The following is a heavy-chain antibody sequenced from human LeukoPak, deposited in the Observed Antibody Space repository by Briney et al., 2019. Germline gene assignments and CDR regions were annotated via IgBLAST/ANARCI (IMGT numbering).Heavy chain of an antibody. V-gene: IGHV3-30-3*01. CDR2: TSSDLNVK. Sequence: GGSLRLSCAASGFTFRNYVIHWVRQAPGEGLEWVAVTSSDLNVKLYADSVKGRFTISRDNSRSTLYLQMNSLRPEDTAIYYCAREGYYGSGSLDYWGQGTLVTVSS. CDR3: AREGYYGSGSLDY. CDR1: GFTFRNYV. D-gene: IGHD3-10*01. J-gene: IGHJ4*02.